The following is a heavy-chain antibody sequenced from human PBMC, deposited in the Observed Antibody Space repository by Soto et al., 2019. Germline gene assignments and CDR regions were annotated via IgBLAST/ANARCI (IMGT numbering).Heavy chain of an antibody. V-gene: IGHV3-48*03. CDR2: ISSSGSTI. CDR1: GFTFSSYE. CDR3: AKVGRRFPVTLAFDI. D-gene: IGHD3-10*01. J-gene: IGHJ3*02. Sequence: GGSLRLSCAASGFTFSSYEMNWVRQAPGKGPEWVSYISSSGSTIYYADSVKGRFTISRDNAKNSLYLQMNSLRAEDTAVYYCAKVGRRFPVTLAFDIWGQGTMVTVSS.